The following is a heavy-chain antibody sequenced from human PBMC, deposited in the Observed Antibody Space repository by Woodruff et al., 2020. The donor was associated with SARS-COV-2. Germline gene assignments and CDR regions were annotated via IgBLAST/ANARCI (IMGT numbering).Heavy chain of an antibody. V-gene: IGHV3-30-3*01. J-gene: IGHJ4*02. Sequence: YAMHWVRQAPGKGLEWVAVISYDGSSKYYTVSGKGRFTISRDNSKNTVYLQMNSLRADDTAVYYCGGSRLTTEPFDYWGQ. D-gene: IGHD4-17*01. CDR3: GGSRLTTEPFDY. CDR2: ISYDGSSK. CDR1: YA.